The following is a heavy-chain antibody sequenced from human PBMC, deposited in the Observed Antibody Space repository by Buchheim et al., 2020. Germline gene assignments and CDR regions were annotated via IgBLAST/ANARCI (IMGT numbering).Heavy chain of an antibody. Sequence: QMELVESGGGVVQPGMSLKLSCAASGFTFSSYGMHWVRQTPGKGLEWVAVIRYDGVKKDYSDSVKGRFTISRDNSKNTMYLKMNSLRADDKAVYYCAKEVAPRYYNGMDVWGQGT. J-gene: IGHJ6*02. CDR1: GFTFSSYG. CDR2: IRYDGVKK. V-gene: IGHV3-33*06. CDR3: AKEVAPRYYNGMDV. D-gene: IGHD3-10*01.